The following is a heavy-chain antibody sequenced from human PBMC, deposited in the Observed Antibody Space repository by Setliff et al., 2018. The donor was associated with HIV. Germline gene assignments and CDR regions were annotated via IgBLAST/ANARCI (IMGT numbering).Heavy chain of an antibody. CDR2: IYPGDSDT. J-gene: IGHJ3*01. V-gene: IGHV5-51*01. CDR3: ARRPVSDTFDV. CDR1: GYSFTSYW. Sequence: LGESLKISCKGSGYSFTSYWIGWVRQMPGKGLEWMGIIYPGDSDTRYSPSFQGQVTISADWSITTAFLQWNSLKASDTAMYYCARRPVSDTFDVWGQGTMVTVSS.